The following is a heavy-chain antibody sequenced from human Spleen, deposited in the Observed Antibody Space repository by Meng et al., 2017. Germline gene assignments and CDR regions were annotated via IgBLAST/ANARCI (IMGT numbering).Heavy chain of an antibody. CDR1: GGSISSGDSY. Sequence: QLQLQESGPGLVKPSETLSLTCTVSGGSISSGDSYWSWIRQPPGKGLEWIGYIYYSGSTYYNPSLRSRITISVDTSKNQFSLRLRSVTAADTAVYHCLRGSGGSVWGQGTLVTVSS. CDR3: LRGSGGSV. V-gene: IGHV4-30-4*01. D-gene: IGHD3-10*01. CDR2: IYYSGST. J-gene: IGHJ1*01.